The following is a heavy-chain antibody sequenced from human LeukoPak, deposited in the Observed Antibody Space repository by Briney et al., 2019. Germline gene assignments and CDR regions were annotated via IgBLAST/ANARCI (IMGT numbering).Heavy chain of an antibody. Sequence: SETLSLTCAVYGGSFSSYYWSWIRQPPGKGLEWIGEINYSESTKYNPSLESRVTISVDTSKNHFSLMLTSLTAADTAVYYCARGPPLSPDYDISTGYYNFDYWGQGTLVTVSS. D-gene: IGHD3-9*01. CDR2: INYSEST. CDR1: GGSFSSYY. J-gene: IGHJ4*02. CDR3: ARGPPLSPDYDISTGYYNFDY. V-gene: IGHV4-34*01.